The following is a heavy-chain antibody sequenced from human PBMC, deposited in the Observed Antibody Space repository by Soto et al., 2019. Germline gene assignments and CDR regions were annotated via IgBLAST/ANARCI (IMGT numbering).Heavy chain of an antibody. V-gene: IGHV3-23*01. CDR2: ISGRGGTT. D-gene: IGHD2-15*01. CDR1: GLTFRIYP. J-gene: IGHJ3*02. Sequence: EVQLLESGGGLEQPGGSRRLSCMASGLTFRIYPMSGLSLFPGRGLAWVEGISGRGGTTYYAESVKARFTISSDSSRGIVFLQINSLRVEDTAVDYCVKISQSRPYVVNDVFDIWGQGTMVSVSS. CDR3: VKISQSRPYVVNDVFDI.